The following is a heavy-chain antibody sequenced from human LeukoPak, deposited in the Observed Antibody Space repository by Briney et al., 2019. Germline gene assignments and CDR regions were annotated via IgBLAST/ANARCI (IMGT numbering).Heavy chain of an antibody. V-gene: IGHV4-59*08. CDR2: MYYSGST. CDR1: GDSISTYY. J-gene: IGHJ4*02. Sequence: PSETLPLTCTVTGDSISTYYWSWIRQPPGKGLDGIGYMYYSGSTNYNPSLKSRVTISVDTSTNQFSLSLSSVTAADTAVYYCARGRKTGEGVYYFDYWGQGTLVIVSS. CDR3: ARGRKTGEGVYYFDY. D-gene: IGHD3-10*01.